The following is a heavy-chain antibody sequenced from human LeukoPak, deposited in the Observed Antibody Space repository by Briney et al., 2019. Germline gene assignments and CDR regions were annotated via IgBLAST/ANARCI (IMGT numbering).Heavy chain of an antibody. CDR2: IYYSGST. J-gene: IGHJ5*02. V-gene: IGHV4-59*01. D-gene: IGHD5-12*01. CDR3: ARGGYSGYDSGWFDP. Sequence: SETLSLTCTVSGGSISSYYWSWIRQPPGKGLEWIGYIYYSGSTNHNPSLKSRVTISVDTSKNQFSLKLSSVTAADTAVYYCARGGYSGYDSGWFDPWGQGTLVTVSS. CDR1: GGSISSYY.